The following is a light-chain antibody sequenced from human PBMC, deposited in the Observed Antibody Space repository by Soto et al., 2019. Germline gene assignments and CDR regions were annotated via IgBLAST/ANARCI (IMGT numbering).Light chain of an antibody. CDR1: QSVSSN. CDR2: GTS. V-gene: IGKV3-15*01. CDR3: QQYTNWPYT. J-gene: IGKJ2*01. Sequence: EIVMTQSPATLSVSPGERATLSCRASQSVSSNLAWYQQTPGQAPRLLIYGTSTRATGIPARFSGSGSGTEFTLTISSLQSEDFAVYYCQQYTNWPYTFGQGTKLELK.